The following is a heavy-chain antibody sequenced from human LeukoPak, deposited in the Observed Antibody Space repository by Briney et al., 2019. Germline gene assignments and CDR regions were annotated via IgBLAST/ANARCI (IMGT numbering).Heavy chain of an antibody. CDR1: GFTFSNYA. J-gene: IGHJ4*02. CDR3: ATVQREYYYDSSGIMGN. CDR2: ISYDGSKR. V-gene: IGHV3-30*04. Sequence: GGSLTLSCAASGFTFSNYAMHWVRQAPGKGLEWMAVISYDGSKRYYADSVKGRFTISRDNSKNTLYLQMDSLRAEDTAVYYCATVQREYYYDSSGIMGNWGQGTLVTVSS. D-gene: IGHD3-22*01.